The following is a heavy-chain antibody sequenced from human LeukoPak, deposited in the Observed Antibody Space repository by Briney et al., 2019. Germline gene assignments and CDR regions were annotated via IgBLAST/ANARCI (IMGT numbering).Heavy chain of an antibody. V-gene: IGHV1-3*01. J-gene: IGHJ4*02. D-gene: IGHD3-22*01. CDR1: GYTFTSYA. Sequence: ASVKVSCKASGYTFTSYAMHWVRQAPGQRLEWMGWINAGSGNTKYSQKFQGRVTMTTDTSTSTAYMELRSLRSDDTAVYYCARDPDYYDSSGYSDYWGQGTLVTVSS. CDR2: INAGSGNT. CDR3: ARDPDYYDSSGYSDY.